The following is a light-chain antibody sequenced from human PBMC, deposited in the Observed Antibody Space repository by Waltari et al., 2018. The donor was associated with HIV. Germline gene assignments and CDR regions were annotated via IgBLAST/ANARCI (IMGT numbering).Light chain of an antibody. CDR2: EVS. CDR3: TSYTTTNTWV. CDR1: DTDVGTYNY. J-gene: IGLJ3*02. Sequence: QSALTQPASVSGSPGQSITISCTGTDTDVGTYNYFSWFQHHPGKAPKLISSEVSNRPSGVSQRFSGSKSGNTASLIIAGLQAEDEASYYGTSYTTTNTWVFGGGTNLTVL. V-gene: IGLV2-14*01.